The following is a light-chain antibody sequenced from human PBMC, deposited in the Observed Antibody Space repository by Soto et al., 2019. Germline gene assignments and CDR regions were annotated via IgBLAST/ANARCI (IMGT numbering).Light chain of an antibody. CDR2: DAS. Sequence: DIQMTQSPSTLSASVGDRVTITCRASQSISGWLAWYQQKPGKAPKLLIYDASSLESGVPSRFSGSGSGTEFTLTISSLQPHDFATYYCQQYNSYSPITFGQGTRLEIK. V-gene: IGKV1-5*01. CDR1: QSISGW. CDR3: QQYNSYSPIT. J-gene: IGKJ5*01.